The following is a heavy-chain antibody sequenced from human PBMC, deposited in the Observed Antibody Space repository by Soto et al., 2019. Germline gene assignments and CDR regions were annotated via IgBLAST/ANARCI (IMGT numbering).Heavy chain of an antibody. J-gene: IGHJ6*02. CDR1: GGTFSSYA. V-gene: IGHV1-69*13. CDR2: IIPIFGTA. Sequence: GASVKVSCKASGGTFSSYAISWVRQSPGQGLEWMGGIIPIFGTANYAQKFQGRVTITADESTSTAYMELSSLRSEDTAVYDCARSRGYSYGYNYYYYYGMDVWGQGTKVTVSS. CDR3: ARSRGYSYGYNYYYYYGMDV. D-gene: IGHD5-18*01.